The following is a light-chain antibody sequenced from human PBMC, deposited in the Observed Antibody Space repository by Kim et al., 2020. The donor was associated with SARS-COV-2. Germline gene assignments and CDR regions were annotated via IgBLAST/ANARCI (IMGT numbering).Light chain of an antibody. CDR3: LQHNTYPIT. Sequence: ASVGDRVHITCRRSQDIRNDLGGYKQKPWRAPKRLIYGAYSLQSGVPSRFSGSGSGTEFTLTISSLQPEDFATYFCLQHNTYPITFGQGTRLEIK. V-gene: IGKV1-17*01. J-gene: IGKJ5*01. CDR1: QDIRND. CDR2: GAY.